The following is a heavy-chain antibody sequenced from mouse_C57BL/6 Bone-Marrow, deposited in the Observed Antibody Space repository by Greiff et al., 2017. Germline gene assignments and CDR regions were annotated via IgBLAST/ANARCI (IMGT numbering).Heavy chain of an antibody. CDR1: GYTFTSYW. CDR2: IDPSDSYT. CDR3: ASIYYEYDAY. Sequence: QVQLKQPGAELVRPGTSVKLSCKASGYTFTSYWMHWVKQRPGQGLEWIGVIDPSDSYTIYNQKFKGKATLTVDTSSSTAYMQLSSLTSADSAVYYCASIYYEYDAYWGQGTLVTVSA. D-gene: IGHD2-4*01. J-gene: IGHJ3*01. V-gene: IGHV1-59*01.